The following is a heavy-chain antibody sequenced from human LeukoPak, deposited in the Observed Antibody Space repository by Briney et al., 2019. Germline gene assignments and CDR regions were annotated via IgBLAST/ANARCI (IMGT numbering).Heavy chain of an antibody. V-gene: IGHV3-23*01. CDR2: ISGSGGST. CDR1: GFTFSSYG. D-gene: IGHD6-13*01. Sequence: GGSLRLSCAASGFTFSSYGMSWVRQAPGKGLEWVSAISGSGGSTYYADSVKGRFTISRDNSKNTLYLQMNSLRAEDTAMYYCAKGAAAGPIFDYWGQGISVTVSS. J-gene: IGHJ4*02. CDR3: AKGAAAGPIFDY.